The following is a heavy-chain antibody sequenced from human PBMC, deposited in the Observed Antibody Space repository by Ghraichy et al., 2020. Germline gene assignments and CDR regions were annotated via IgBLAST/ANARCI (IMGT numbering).Heavy chain of an antibody. V-gene: IGHV3-21*01. J-gene: IGHJ6*02. D-gene: IGHD3-9*01. CDR1: GFTFSSYS. CDR2: ISSSSSYI. Sequence: GGSLRLSCAASGFTFSSYSMNWVRQAPGKGLEWVSSISSSSSYIYYADSVKGRFTISRDNAKNSLYLQMNSLRAEDTAVYYCARDANYYDILTGHTPGYYGMDVWGQGTTVTVSS. CDR3: ARDANYYDILTGHTPGYYGMDV.